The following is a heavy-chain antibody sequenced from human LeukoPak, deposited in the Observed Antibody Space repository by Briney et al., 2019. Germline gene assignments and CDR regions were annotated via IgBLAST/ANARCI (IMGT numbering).Heavy chain of an antibody. D-gene: IGHD5-12*01. V-gene: IGHV5-51*01. CDR3: ARLTNPGYSGYVAPVQSEYYYGMDV. CDR1: GYSFTSYW. Sequence: GESLKISCKGSGYSFTSYWIGWVRQMPGKGLEWMGIIYPGDSDTRYSPSFQGQVTISADKSISTAYLQWSSLKASDTAMYYCARLTNPGYSGYVAPVQSEYYYGMDVWGQGTTVTVSS. J-gene: IGHJ6*02. CDR2: IYPGDSDT.